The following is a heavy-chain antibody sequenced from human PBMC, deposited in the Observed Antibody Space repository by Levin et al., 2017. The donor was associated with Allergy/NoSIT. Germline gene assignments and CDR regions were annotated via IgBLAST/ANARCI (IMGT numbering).Heavy chain of an antibody. D-gene: IGHD5-12*01. CDR1: GFTFSSYS. J-gene: IGHJ6*02. Sequence: GESLKISCAASGFTFSSYSMNWVRQAPGKGLEWVSSISSSSSYIYYADSVKGRITISRDNAKNSLYLQMNSLRAEDTAVYYCARVVGSVVPDSGYDPHYYYYGMDVWGQGTTVTVSS. CDR3: ARVVGSVVPDSGYDPHYYYYGMDV. V-gene: IGHV3-21*01. CDR2: ISSSSSYI.